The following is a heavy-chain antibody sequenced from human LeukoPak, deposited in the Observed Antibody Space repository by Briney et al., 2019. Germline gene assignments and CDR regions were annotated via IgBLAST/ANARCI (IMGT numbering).Heavy chain of an antibody. V-gene: IGHV3-21*01. CDR2: ISSSSSYI. D-gene: IGHD4-11*01. CDR1: GFTFSSYS. CDR3: ARDLRSPVNLYSNYAHYYYGMDV. Sequence: GGSLRLSCAASGFTFSSYSKNWVRQAPGKGLEWVSSISSSSSYIYYADSVKGRFTISRDNAKNSLYLQMNSLRAEDTAVYYCARDLRSPVNLYSNYAHYYYGMDVWGQGTTATVSS. J-gene: IGHJ6*02.